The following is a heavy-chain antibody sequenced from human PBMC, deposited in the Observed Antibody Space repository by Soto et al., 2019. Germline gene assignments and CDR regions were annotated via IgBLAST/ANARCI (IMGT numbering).Heavy chain of an antibody. Sequence: SETLSLTCTVSVGSINSGGYYWSWIRQHPGKGLEWIGYIYYSGSTYYNPSLKSRVTISIDTSKNQFSLKLSSVTAADTAVYYCARAQTIFGIITVFDYWGQGTLVTVSS. CDR1: VGSINSGGYY. D-gene: IGHD3-3*01. CDR2: IYYSGST. J-gene: IGHJ4*02. V-gene: IGHV4-31*03. CDR3: ARAQTIFGIITVFDY.